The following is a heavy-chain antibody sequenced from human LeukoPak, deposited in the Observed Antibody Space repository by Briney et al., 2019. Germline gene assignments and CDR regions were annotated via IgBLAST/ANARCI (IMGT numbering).Heavy chain of an antibody. V-gene: IGHV3-21*01. CDR2: ITSSASYR. Sequence: PGRTLRLSCAASGFTFSRYVMHWVRQAPGKGLEWVSSITSSASYRYHSDSVKGRFHISRDNAKNSLYLQMNSLRVEDTAVYYCASENIVGTSGALFDYWGQGTLVTVSS. J-gene: IGHJ4*02. CDR1: GFTFSRYV. CDR3: ASENIVGTSGALFDY. D-gene: IGHD5-12*01.